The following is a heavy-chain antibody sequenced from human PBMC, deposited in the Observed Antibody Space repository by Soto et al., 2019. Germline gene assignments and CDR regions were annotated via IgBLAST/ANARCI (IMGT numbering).Heavy chain of an antibody. Sequence: QVQLVESGGGVVQPGRSLRLSCAASGFTFSSYGMHWVRQAPGKGLEWVAGIWYDGSNKYYADSVKGRFTISSDNSKNTLYLQMNSLRAEDTAVYYCARDYYDSSGYSNAGINYWGQGTLVTVSS. CDR1: GFTFSSYG. J-gene: IGHJ4*02. CDR3: ARDYYDSSGYSNAGINY. V-gene: IGHV3-33*01. CDR2: IWYDGSNK. D-gene: IGHD3-22*01.